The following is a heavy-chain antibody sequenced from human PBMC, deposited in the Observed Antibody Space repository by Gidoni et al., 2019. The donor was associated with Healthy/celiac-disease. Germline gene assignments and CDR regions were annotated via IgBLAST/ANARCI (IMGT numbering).Heavy chain of an antibody. CDR1: GFTFSSYW. Sequence: EVQLVESGGGLVQPGGSLRLSCAASGFTFSSYWMSWVRQAPGKGLEWVANIKQDGSEKYYVDSVKGRFTSSRDNAKNSLYLKMNSLRAEDTAVYYCARERESRNWFDPWGQGTLVTVSS. D-gene: IGHD6-13*01. J-gene: IGHJ5*02. CDR2: IKQDGSEK. V-gene: IGHV3-7*01. CDR3: ARERESRNWFDP.